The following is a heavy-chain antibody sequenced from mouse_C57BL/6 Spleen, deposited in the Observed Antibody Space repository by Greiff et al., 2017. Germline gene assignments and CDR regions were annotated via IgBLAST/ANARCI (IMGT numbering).Heavy chain of an antibody. D-gene: IGHD3-1*01. Sequence: EVQLQESGPELVKPGASVKISCKASGYSFTDYNMNWVKHSNGKSLEWIGVINPNYGTTSSNQKFKGKATFNVDHSSSTAYMQLNRLTSEDSAVYYCARCTDDAMDYWGQGTSVTVSS. CDR2: INPNYGTT. V-gene: IGHV1-39*01. J-gene: IGHJ4*01. CDR1: GYSFTDYN. CDR3: ARCTDDAMDY.